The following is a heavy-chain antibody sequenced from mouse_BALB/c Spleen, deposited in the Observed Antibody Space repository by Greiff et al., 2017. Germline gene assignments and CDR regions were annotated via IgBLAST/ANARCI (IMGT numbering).Heavy chain of an antibody. CDR3: ARDGNYLDY. CDR2: ISSGGST. Sequence: EVQGVESGGGLVKPGGSLKLSCAASGFTFSSYAMSWVRQTPEKRLEWVASISSGGSTYYPDSVKGRFTISRDNARNILYLQMSSLRSEDTAMYYCARDGNYLDYWGQGTTLTVSS. CDR1: GFTFSSYA. D-gene: IGHD2-1*01. J-gene: IGHJ2*01. V-gene: IGHV5-6-5*01.